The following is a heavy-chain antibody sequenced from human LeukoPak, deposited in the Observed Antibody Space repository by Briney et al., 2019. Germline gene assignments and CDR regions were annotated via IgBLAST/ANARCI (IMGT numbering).Heavy chain of an antibody. D-gene: IGHD6-13*01. Sequence: SETLSLTCAVSGYSISSGYYWGWIRQPPGKGLEWIGSIYHSGSTYYNPSLKSRVTISVDTSKNQFSLKLSSVTAADMAVYYCARTTDNIAAAGTNYNWFDPWGQGTLVTVSS. CDR1: GYSISSGYY. CDR2: IYHSGST. CDR3: ARTTDNIAAAGTNYNWFDP. J-gene: IGHJ5*02. V-gene: IGHV4-38-2*01.